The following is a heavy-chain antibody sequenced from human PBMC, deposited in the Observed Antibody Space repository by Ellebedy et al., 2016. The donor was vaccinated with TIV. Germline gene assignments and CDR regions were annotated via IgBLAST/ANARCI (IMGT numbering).Heavy chain of an antibody. CDR3: ARGACRGHSGHDYPITAVLAGPEFDY. CDR2: INPKSGAT. D-gene: IGHD5-12*01. CDR1: GYTFTGYY. J-gene: IGHJ4*02. V-gene: IGHV1-2*02. Sequence: AASVKVSCKASGYTFTGYYMHWVRQAPGQGLEWMGWINPKSGATDFAHKFQDRVTLTRDTSINTAHMELSRLRLDDTAVNYCARGACRGHSGHDYPITAVLAGPEFDYWGQGTLVIVSS.